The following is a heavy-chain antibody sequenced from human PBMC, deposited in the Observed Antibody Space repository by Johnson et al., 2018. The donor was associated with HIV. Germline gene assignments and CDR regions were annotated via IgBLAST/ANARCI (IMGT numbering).Heavy chain of an antibody. V-gene: IGHV3-30*04. D-gene: IGHD1-26*01. J-gene: IGHJ3*02. CDR3: ARDWDAYGAFDI. CDR2: ISYDGSNK. Sequence: QVQLVESGGGVVQPGRSLRLSCAASGFTFSSYVMHWVRQAPGKGLEWVAVISYDGSNKYYADSVRGRFTISRDNSKNTLYLQWNTLRAADTAVYYCARDWDAYGAFDIWGQGTMVTVSS. CDR1: GFTFSSYV.